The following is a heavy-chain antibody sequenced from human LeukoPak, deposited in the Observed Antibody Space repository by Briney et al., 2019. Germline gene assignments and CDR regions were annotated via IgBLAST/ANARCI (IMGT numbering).Heavy chain of an antibody. J-gene: IGHJ4*02. D-gene: IGHD4-17*01. CDR2: IWYDGSNK. V-gene: IGHV3-33*08. Sequence: PGRSLRLSCAASGFTFSSYGMHWARQAPGKGLEWVAVIWYDGSNKYYADSVKGRFTISRDNSKNTLYLQMNSLRAEDTAVYYCARADYGDSYLDYWGQGTLVTVSS. CDR3: ARADYGDSYLDY. CDR1: GFTFSSYG.